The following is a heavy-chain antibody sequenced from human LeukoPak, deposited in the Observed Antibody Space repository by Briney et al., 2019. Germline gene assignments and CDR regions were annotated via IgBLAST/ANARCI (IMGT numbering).Heavy chain of an antibody. V-gene: IGHV3-23*01. CDR3: ATGIRASYYLDY. CDR2: ISGSGGST. CDR1: GFTFSSYA. J-gene: IGHJ4*02. Sequence: GGSLRLSCAASGFTFSSYAMSWVRQAPGKGLEWVSAISGSGGSTYCADSVKGRFTISRDNSKNTLYLQMNSLRAEDTAVYYCATGIRASYYLDYWGQGPWSPSPQ.